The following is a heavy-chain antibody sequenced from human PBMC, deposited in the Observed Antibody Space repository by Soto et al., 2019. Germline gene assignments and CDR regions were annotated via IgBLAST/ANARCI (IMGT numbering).Heavy chain of an antibody. CDR3: ARIAWFGEKYMVYFDY. CDR2: IFSNDEK. V-gene: IGHV2-26*01. CDR1: GFSLSNARMG. Sequence: QVTLKESGPVLVKPTETLTLTCTVSGFSLSNARMGVSWIRQPPGKALEWLAHIFSNDEKSYSTSLKSRLTISKDTSKSQVVLTMTNMDPVDTATYYCARIAWFGEKYMVYFDYWGQGTLVTVSS. D-gene: IGHD3-10*01. J-gene: IGHJ4*02.